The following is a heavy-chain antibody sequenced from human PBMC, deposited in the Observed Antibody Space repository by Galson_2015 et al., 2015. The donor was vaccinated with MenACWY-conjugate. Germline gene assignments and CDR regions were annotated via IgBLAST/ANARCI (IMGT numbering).Heavy chain of an antibody. V-gene: IGHV3-48*04. CDR3: ARGGRGYSYGLGY. Sequence: SLRLSCAASGFTFSSYSMNWVRQAPGKGLEWVSYISRSSSTIYYADSVKGRFTISRDNAKNSLYLQMNSLRAADTAVYYCARGGRGYSYGLGYWGQGTLATVSS. D-gene: IGHD5-18*01. CDR1: GFTFSSYS. J-gene: IGHJ4*02. CDR2: ISRSSSTI.